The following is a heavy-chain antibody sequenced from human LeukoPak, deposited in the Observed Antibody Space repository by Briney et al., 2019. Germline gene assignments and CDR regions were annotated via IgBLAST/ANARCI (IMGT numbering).Heavy chain of an antibody. Sequence: SETLSLTCAVYGGSFSGYYWSWIRQPPGKGLEWIGEINHSGSTNYNPSLKSRVTISVDTSKNQFSLKLSSVTAADTAVYYCARQWGAGTMVRGALGYWGQGTLVTVSS. CDR1: GGSFSGYY. J-gene: IGHJ4*02. CDR2: INHSGST. D-gene: IGHD3-10*01. V-gene: IGHV4-34*01. CDR3: ARQWGAGTMVRGALGY.